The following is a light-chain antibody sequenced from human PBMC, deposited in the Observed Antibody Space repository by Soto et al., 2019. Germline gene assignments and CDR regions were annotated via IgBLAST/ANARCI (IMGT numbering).Light chain of an antibody. V-gene: IGKV3-11*01. CDR1: QSVSSS. CDR2: DTS. Sequence: EIVLTQSPATLSLSPGERATLSCRASQSVSSSLAWYQQKPGQAPRLLIYDTSNRATGIPARFSGSRSGTDFSLTISSLEPEDFAVYYCQQRTNWPPFPFGPGTKVDIK. CDR3: QQRTNWPPFP. J-gene: IGKJ3*01.